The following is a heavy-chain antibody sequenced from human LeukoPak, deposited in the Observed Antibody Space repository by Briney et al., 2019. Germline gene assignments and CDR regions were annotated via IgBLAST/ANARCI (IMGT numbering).Heavy chain of an antibody. CDR3: ARLGRGYYSMDV. J-gene: IGHJ6*02. D-gene: IGHD3-10*01. V-gene: IGHV3-48*02. CDR1: GFTFSIHG. CDR2: IINSGGTI. Sequence: GGSLRLSCAASGFTFSIHGMNWVRQTPGKGLEWVSYIINSGGTIYYADSVQGRFTISRDNDKNSLYLQMNSLRDEDTAVYSCARLGRGYYSMDVWGQGTTVTVSS.